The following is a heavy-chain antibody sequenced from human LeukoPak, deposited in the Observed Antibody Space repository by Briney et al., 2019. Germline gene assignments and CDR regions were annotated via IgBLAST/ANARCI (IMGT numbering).Heavy chain of an antibody. CDR3: ARSTSPNTWFDP. CDR2: VYYSGST. J-gene: IGHJ5*02. CDR1: GGSISSSHYY. Sequence: SETLSLTCSVSGGSISSSHYYWGWIRQPPGKGLQWIGSVYYSGSTYYSPSLKSRVTISVDTSKNQFSLKLSSVTVADTAVYYCARSTSPNTWFDPWGQGTLVTVPS. V-gene: IGHV4-39*07.